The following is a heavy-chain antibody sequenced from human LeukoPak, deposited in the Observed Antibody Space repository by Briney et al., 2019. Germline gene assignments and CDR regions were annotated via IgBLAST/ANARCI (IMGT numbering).Heavy chain of an antibody. V-gene: IGHV3-21*01. Sequence: GGSLRLSCAASGFTFSDYTMNWVRLAPGKGLEWVSSISGSSNYIYYADSVKGRFTISRGNAKNSLYLQMNGLRVEDTAVYYCAKSPRGYNWMYDYWGQGTLVTVSS. CDR3: AKSPRGYNWMYDY. CDR1: GFTFSDYT. J-gene: IGHJ4*02. D-gene: IGHD1-1*01. CDR2: ISGSSNYI.